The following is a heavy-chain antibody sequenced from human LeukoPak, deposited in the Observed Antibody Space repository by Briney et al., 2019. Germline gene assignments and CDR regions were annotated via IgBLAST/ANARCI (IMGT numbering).Heavy chain of an antibody. CDR3: ARERNPWYTSGWFFVHAFDI. CDR1: GYTFSSYG. V-gene: IGHV1-18*01. D-gene: IGHD6-19*01. CDR2: ISVYNGNT. J-gene: IGHJ3*02. Sequence: ASVKVSCKASGYTFSSYGITWVRQAPGQGLEWMGWISVYNGNTNYAQNLQGRVTMTTDTPTSTAYMELRSLRSDDTAVYYCARERNPWYTSGWFFVHAFDILGQGTMVTVSS.